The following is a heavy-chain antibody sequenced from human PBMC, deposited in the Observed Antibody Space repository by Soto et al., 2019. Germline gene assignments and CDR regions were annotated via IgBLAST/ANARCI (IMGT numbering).Heavy chain of an antibody. J-gene: IGHJ4*02. D-gene: IGHD4-17*01. V-gene: IGHV3-53*04. CDR3: STYMTRGSYFDY. Sequence: EVQLVESGGGLVQPGGSLRLSCAASGFTVSSNYLTWVRQAPGKGLEWVSVIYSGGSTYYADSVKGRFTISRHNSKNTLYLHMNSLRAEDTAMYYCSTYMTRGSYFDYWGQGTLVTVSS. CDR2: IYSGGST. CDR1: GFTVSSNY.